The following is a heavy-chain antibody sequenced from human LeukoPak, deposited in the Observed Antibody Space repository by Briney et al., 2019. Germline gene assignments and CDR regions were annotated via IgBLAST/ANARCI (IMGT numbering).Heavy chain of an antibody. Sequence: PGGSLRLSCAASGFTFSSYSMNWVRQAPGKGLEWVSSISSSSSYIYYADSVKGRFTISRDNSKNTLYLQMNSLRAEDTAVYYCARTFTRILTGYYQLDYWGQGTLVTVSS. CDR1: GFTFSSYS. CDR3: ARTFTRILTGYYQLDY. J-gene: IGHJ4*02. D-gene: IGHD3-9*01. V-gene: IGHV3-21*01. CDR2: ISSSSSYI.